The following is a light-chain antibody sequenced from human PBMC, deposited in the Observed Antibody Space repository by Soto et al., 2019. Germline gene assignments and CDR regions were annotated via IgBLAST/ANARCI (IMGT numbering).Light chain of an antibody. V-gene: IGLV2-14*01. J-gene: IGLJ3*02. CDR3: GSYTRSSTWV. CDR2: EVS. Sequence: QSALTQPASVSGSPGQSITISCAGTSSDIGGYNYVSWYQQHPGKAPKVMIYEVSHRSSGVSNRFSGSKSDNTASLTISGLQAEDEADYYCGSYTRSSTWVFGGGTKLTVL. CDR1: SSDIGGYNY.